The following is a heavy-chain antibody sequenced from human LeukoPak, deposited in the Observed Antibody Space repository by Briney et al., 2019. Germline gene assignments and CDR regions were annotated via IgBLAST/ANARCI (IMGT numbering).Heavy chain of an antibody. CDR3: ARDVGYCSGGSCPNWFDP. CDR2: ISYDGSNK. CDR1: GFTFSSYA. Sequence: GGSLRLSCAASGFTFSSYAMHWVRQAPGKGLEWVAVISYDGSNKYYADSVKGRFTISRDNSKNTLYLQMNSLRAEDTAVYYCARDVGYCSGGSCPNWFDPWGQGTLVTVSS. V-gene: IGHV3-30-3*01. J-gene: IGHJ5*02. D-gene: IGHD2-15*01.